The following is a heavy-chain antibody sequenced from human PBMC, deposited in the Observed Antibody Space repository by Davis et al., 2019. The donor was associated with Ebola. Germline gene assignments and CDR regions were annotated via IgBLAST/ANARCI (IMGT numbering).Heavy chain of an antibody. CDR1: GGTFSSYA. Sequence: SVKVSCKASGGTFSSYAISWVRQAPGQGLEWMGGIIPIFGTANYAQKFQGRVTITADESTSTAYMELSSLRSEDTAVYYCARVQTGYYFDSSDSPSWFAPWGQGTLVTVSS. CDR3: ARVQTGYYFDSSDSPSWFAP. J-gene: IGHJ5*02. CDR2: IIPIFGTA. D-gene: IGHD3-22*01. V-gene: IGHV1-69*13.